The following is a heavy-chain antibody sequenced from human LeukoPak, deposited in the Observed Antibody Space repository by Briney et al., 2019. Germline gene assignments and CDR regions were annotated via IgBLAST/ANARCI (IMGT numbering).Heavy chain of an antibody. J-gene: IGHJ4*02. V-gene: IGHV3-53*01. CDR1: GFTVSSNY. Sequence: GGSLRLSCAASGFTVSSNYMSWVRQAPGKGLEWVSVIYSSGSTYYADSVKGRFTISRDNSKNTLHLQMNTLRAEDTAVYYCASRIATAGSVDYWGQGTLVTVSS. D-gene: IGHD6-13*01. CDR2: IYSSGST. CDR3: ASRIATAGSVDY.